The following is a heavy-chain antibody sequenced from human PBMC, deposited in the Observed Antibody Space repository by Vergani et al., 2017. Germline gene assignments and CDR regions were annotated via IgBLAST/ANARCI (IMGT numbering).Heavy chain of an antibody. J-gene: IGHJ4*02. CDR1: GFTFTNYG. CDR2: IWYDGSNK. D-gene: IGHD3-10*01. Sequence: QVQLVEYGGGVVHPGGSLRLSCAASGFTFTNYGMHWVRQAPGKGLEWVACIWYDGSNKRYVESVKGRFTISRDNSKNTVYLQMNSLRADDTAVYYCARDFRVGATILDSWGQGSLVTVTS. CDR3: ARDFRVGATILDS. V-gene: IGHV3-33*01.